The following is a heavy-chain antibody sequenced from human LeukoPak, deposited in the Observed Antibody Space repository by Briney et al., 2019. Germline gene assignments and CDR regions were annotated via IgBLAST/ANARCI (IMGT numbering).Heavy chain of an antibody. V-gene: IGHV3-64D*09. D-gene: IGHD1/OR15-1a*01. CDR1: GVTFSSYA. CDR2: ISSNGGST. J-gene: IGHJ4*02. Sequence: GGSLRLSCSASGVTFSSYAMHWVRQAPGTGLEYVSAISSNGGSTYYADSVKGRFTISRDNSKNTLYLQMSSLRAEDTAVYDCVQDYNWNIFQYWGQGTLVTVSS. CDR3: VQDYNWNIFQY.